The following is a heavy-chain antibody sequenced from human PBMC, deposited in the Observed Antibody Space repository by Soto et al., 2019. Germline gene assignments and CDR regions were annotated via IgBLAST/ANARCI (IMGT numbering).Heavy chain of an antibody. D-gene: IGHD2-15*01. CDR3: ARGGIVVVVAARDAFDI. V-gene: IGHV4-31*03. Sequence: QVQLKESGPGLVKPSQTLSLTCPVPGGSISSGGYSWSWFRNHPGKALEWIGYIYYSGSTYYNPSLKSRVTISVDTSKNQFSLKLSSVTAADTAVYYCARGGIVVVVAARDAFDIWGQGTMVTVSS. J-gene: IGHJ3*02. CDR1: GGSISSGGYS. CDR2: IYYSGST.